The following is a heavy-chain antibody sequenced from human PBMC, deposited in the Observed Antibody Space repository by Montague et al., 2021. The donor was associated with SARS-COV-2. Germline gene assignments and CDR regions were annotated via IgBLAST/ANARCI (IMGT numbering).Heavy chain of an antibody. CDR2: ISCTGNT. Sequence: SETLSLTCTVSGGSISPYYWTWIRQPPGKGLEWIGYISCTGNTKYKPSLKSRVTISVDTSKNQFSLNLKSVTAADTAVYYCARDRGRYFDSGSYNWLDSWGQGTLVTVSS. CDR1: GGSISPYY. D-gene: IGHD3-10*01. V-gene: IGHV4-59*01. CDR3: ARDRGRYFDSGSYNWLDS. J-gene: IGHJ5*01.